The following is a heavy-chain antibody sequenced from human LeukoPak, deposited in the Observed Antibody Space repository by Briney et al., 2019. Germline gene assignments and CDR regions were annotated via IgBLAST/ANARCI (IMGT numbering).Heavy chain of an antibody. D-gene: IGHD3-22*01. J-gene: IGHJ4*02. CDR1: GYTFTSYY. Sequence: ASVKVSCKASGYTFTSYYMHWVRQAPGQGLEWMGIINPSGGSTSYAQKFQGRVTMTRDMSTSTVYMELSSLRSEDTAVYYCARANPAPYDSSGYNFRGYFDYWGQGTRVTVSS. CDR2: INPSGGST. V-gene: IGHV1-46*01. CDR3: ARANPAPYDSSGYNFRGYFDY.